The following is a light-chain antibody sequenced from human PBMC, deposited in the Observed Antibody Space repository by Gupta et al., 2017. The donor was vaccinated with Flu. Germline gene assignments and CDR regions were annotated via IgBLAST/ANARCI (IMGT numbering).Light chain of an antibody. V-gene: IGLV1-51*02. CDR2: EDD. J-gene: IGLJ3*02. CDR1: SSNIGNNY. CDR3: AAWDSSLRATV. Sequence: QSVLTQPPSVSAASGQKVTLPCSGSSSNIGNNYVSWYQQLPGTAPKLLIYEDDKRPSGIVDRFSGSKSGTSATLGITGLQAGDEADYYCAAWDSSLRATVFGGGTTVTVL.